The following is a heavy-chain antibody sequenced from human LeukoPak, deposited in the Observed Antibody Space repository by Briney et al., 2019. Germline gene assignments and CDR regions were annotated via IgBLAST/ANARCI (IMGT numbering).Heavy chain of an antibody. CDR2: ILSNDEK. J-gene: IGHJ4*02. Sequence: SGPVLVKPTDTLTLTCTVSGFSLSNARMGVSWIRQPPGKALEWLAHILSNDEKSYSTSLKSRLTISKDTSKSQVVLTMTNMDPVDTATYYCARGDYDYVWGSYRLYYFDYWGQGTLVTVSS. V-gene: IGHV2-26*01. D-gene: IGHD3-16*02. CDR3: ARGDYDYVWGSYRLYYFDY. CDR1: GFSLSNARMG.